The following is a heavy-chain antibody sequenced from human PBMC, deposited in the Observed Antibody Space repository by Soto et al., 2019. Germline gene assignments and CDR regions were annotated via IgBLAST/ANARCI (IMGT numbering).Heavy chain of an antibody. Sequence: SETPSLTCTVSGGSISSYYWSWIRQPPGKGLEWIGYIYYSGSTNYNPSLKSRVTISVDTSKNQFSLKLSSVTAADTAVYYCARGVVPAAAVLYYYYYYMDVWGKGTTVTVSS. J-gene: IGHJ6*03. CDR3: ARGVVPAAAVLYYYYYYMDV. CDR1: GGSISSYY. D-gene: IGHD2-2*01. V-gene: IGHV4-59*01. CDR2: IYYSGST.